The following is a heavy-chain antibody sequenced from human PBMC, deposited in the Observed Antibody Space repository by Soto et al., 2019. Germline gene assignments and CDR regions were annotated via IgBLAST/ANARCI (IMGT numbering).Heavy chain of an antibody. CDR1: GFTFSSYA. V-gene: IGHV3-23*01. Sequence: GSLRLSCAASGFTFSSYAMSWVRQAPGKGLEWVSAISGSGGSTYYADSVKGRFTISRDNSKNTLYLQMNSLRAEDTAVYYCTTAPRGYFGPSDPWGQGTLVTVSS. J-gene: IGHJ5*02. CDR3: TTAPRGYFGPSDP. CDR2: ISGSGGST. D-gene: IGHD1-1*01.